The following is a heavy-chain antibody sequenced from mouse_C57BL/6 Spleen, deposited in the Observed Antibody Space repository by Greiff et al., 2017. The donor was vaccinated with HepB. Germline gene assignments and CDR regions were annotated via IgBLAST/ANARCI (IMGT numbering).Heavy chain of an antibody. CDR1: GYAFTNYL. Sequence: QVQLQQSGAGLVRPGTSVKVSCKASGYAFTNYLIEWVKQRPGQGLEWIGVINPGSGGTNYNEKFKGKATLTADKSSSTAYMQLSSLTSEDSAVYCGAREGDYDGDNYFGDWGQGTTLTVSS. CDR2: INPGSGGT. CDR3: AREGDYDGDNYFGD. D-gene: IGHD2-4*01. J-gene: IGHJ2*01. V-gene: IGHV1-54*01.